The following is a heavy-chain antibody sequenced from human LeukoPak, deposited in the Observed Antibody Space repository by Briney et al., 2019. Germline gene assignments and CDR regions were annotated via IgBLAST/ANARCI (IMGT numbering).Heavy chain of an antibody. D-gene: IGHD6-19*01. CDR3: ARIYSRGWSLDS. J-gene: IGHJ4*02. V-gene: IGHV4-61*02. CDR2: MFTSGST. Sequence: SETLSLTCTVSGGSVSSGSYYWGWIRQPAGKGLEWIGRMFTSGSTKYSPSFESQVPMSRTAPKNQFSLRLNSLAPADPAIFYCARIYSRGWSLDSWGPGTLVTVSS. CDR1: GGSVSSGSYY.